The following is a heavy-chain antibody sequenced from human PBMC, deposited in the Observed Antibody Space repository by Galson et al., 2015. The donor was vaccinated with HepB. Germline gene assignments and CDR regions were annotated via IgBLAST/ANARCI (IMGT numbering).Heavy chain of an antibody. CDR3: ARVGVVGAGTWFYYFDQ. D-gene: IGHD6-13*01. CDR2: INTGNDNT. CDR1: GDTFTSYA. J-gene: IGHJ4*02. V-gene: IGHV1-3*04. Sequence: SVKVSCRASGDTFTSYALHCWRQAPGQGLDCMGWINTGNDNTKYSQKFQGRVTITRDTSASTAYMELSSLRSADTAMYYCARVGVVGAGTWFYYFDQWGRGTLVTVSS.